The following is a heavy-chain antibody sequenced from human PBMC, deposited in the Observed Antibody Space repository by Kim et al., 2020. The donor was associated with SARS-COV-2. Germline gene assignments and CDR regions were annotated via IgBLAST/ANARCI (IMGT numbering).Heavy chain of an antibody. J-gene: IGHJ4*02. CDR2: T. V-gene: IGHV3-74*01. D-gene: IGHD3-16*01. Sequence: TGSAASVKGRFPISRDNAKNPLYLQMNSLSAEDTAMYYCAKGGLPGALDYWGQGTLVTVSS. CDR3: AKGGLPGALDY.